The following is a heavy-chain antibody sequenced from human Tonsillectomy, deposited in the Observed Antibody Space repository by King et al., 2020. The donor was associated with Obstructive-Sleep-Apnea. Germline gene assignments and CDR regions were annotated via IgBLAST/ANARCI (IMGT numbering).Heavy chain of an antibody. V-gene: IGHV3-30*04. CDR2: ISYDGSHK. J-gene: IGHJ4*02. D-gene: IGHD3-10*01. Sequence: VQLVESGGGVVQPGRSLRLSCAASGFTFSNYAVHWVRQAPGKGLEWGAVISYDGSHKYYADSVKGRFTISRDNSKNTLYVQMNSLRAEDTAVYYCARENYGQEYFDYWGQGTLVTVSS. CDR3: ARENYGQEYFDY. CDR1: GFTFSNYA.